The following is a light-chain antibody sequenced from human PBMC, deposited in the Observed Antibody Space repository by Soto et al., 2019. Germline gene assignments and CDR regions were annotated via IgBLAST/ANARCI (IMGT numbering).Light chain of an antibody. V-gene: IGKV1-39*01. CDR2: AAS. CDR3: QQSYSSPPT. Sequence: DIQMTQSPSSLSASVGDRVTITCRASQNINNYLNWYQQRPGKAPKLLIFAASSLQSGVPSRFSGSRSGPDFTLTISSLQPEDFATYYRQQSYSSPPTFGQGTKVDIK. J-gene: IGKJ1*01. CDR1: QNINNY.